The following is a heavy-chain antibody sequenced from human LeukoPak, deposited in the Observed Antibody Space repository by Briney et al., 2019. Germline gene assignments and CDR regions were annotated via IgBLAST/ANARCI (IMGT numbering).Heavy chain of an antibody. CDR3: AKGLLRGYYFDY. Sequence: PGGSLRLSCAASGFTFSSYWMHWVRQAPGKGLVWVSRIRTDGTITTYADSVKGRFSISRDNAKNTLYLQVNSLRAEDTAVYYCAKGLLRGYYFDYWGQGTLVTVSS. D-gene: IGHD4/OR15-4a*01. CDR2: IRTDGTIT. V-gene: IGHV3-74*03. CDR1: GFTFSSYW. J-gene: IGHJ4*02.